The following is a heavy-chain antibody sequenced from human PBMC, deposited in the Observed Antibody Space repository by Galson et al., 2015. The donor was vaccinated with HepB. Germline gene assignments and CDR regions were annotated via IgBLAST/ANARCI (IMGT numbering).Heavy chain of an antibody. J-gene: IGHJ1*01. V-gene: IGHV3-30*18. CDR2: ISYDGSNK. D-gene: IGHD6-19*01. Sequence: SLRLSCAASGFTFSSYGMHWVRQAPGKGLEWVAVISYDGSNKYYADSVKGRFTISRDKSKNTLYLQMNSLRAEDTAVYYCAKDLLAVAGSEYFQHWGQGTLVTVSS. CDR3: AKDLLAVAGSEYFQH. CDR1: GFTFSSYG.